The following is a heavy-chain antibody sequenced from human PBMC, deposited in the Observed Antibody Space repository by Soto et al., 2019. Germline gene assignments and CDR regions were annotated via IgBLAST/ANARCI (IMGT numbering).Heavy chain of an antibody. CDR1: GFTFSSYG. CDR2: ISYDGSNK. CDR3: ARDPNDSSAYYHHYYYGMDV. V-gene: IGHV3-30*03. Sequence: PGGSLRLSCAASGFTFSSYGMHWVRQAPGKGLEWVALISYDGSNKYYVDSVKGRFTISRDNSKNTLFLELSSLRSEDTAVYYCARDPNDSSAYYHHYYYGMDVWGQGTTVTVSS. J-gene: IGHJ6*02. D-gene: IGHD3-22*01.